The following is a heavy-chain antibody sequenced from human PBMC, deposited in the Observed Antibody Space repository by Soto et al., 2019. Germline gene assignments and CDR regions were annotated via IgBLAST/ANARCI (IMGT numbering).Heavy chain of an antibody. D-gene: IGHD6-13*01. J-gene: IGHJ4*02. CDR3: ARGNGIASRPADY. Sequence: SETLSLTCAVYGGSFSNYYWSWIRQPPGKGLEWIGEINQSGITNYNPSLKSRVTISEDASENQFSLKLSSVTAADTAVYYCARGNGIASRPADYWGQGTLVTVSS. V-gene: IGHV4-34*01. CDR2: INQSGIT. CDR1: GGSFSNYY.